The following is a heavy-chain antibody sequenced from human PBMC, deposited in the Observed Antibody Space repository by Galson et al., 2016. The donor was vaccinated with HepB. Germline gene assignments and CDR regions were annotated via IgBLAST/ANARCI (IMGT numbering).Heavy chain of an antibody. V-gene: IGHV3-33*01. CDR3: ARDDFGDSIDY. CDR1: GFTFSSYG. J-gene: IGHJ4*02. D-gene: IGHD4-17*01. Sequence: SLRLSCAASGFTFSSYGMHWVRQAPGKGLEWVAVIWYDGSNKYYADSVKGRFTISRDNSKNTLYVRTNSLRAEDTAVYYCARDDFGDSIDYWGQGTLVTVSS. CDR2: IWYDGSNK.